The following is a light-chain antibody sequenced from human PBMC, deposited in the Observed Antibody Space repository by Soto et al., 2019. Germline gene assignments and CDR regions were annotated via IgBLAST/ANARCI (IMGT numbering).Light chain of an antibody. CDR3: QSYDSSLSGWV. J-gene: IGLJ3*02. V-gene: IGLV1-40*01. Sequence: QSVLTQPPSVSGAPGQRVTISCTGSSSNIGAGYDVKWYQQLPGTAPKLLIYGNSNRPSGVPDRFSGSKSGTSASLAITGLQAEDEADYYCQSYDSSLSGWVFGGGTQLTV. CDR1: SSNIGAGYD. CDR2: GNS.